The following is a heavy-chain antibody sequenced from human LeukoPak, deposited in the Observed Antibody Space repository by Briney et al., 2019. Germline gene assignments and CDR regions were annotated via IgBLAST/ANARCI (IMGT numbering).Heavy chain of an antibody. CDR2: IYYSGSN. CDR3: ADDSSGYYDFLY. D-gene: IGHD3-22*01. J-gene: IGHJ4*02. Sequence: SETLSLTCTVSVYSLSSSYYRGWLRPPPGKGLEGNGSIYYSGSNYYNPSLKRRETIQVHTSKNQISLKESSVIAGDSRVFHCADDSSGYYDFLYWGERNLVTASP. CDR1: VYSLSSSYY. V-gene: IGHV4-38-2*02.